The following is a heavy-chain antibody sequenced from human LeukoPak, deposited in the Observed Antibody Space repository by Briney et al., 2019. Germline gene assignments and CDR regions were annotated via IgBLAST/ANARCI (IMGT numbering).Heavy chain of an antibody. CDR1: GYTFTSYY. Sequence: ASVKVPCKASGYTFTSYYMHWVRQAPGQGLEWMGIINPSGGSTSYAQKFQGRVTMTRDTSTSTVYMELSSLRSEDTAVYYCARDRGGEGSMTTVTTGLFDYWGQGTLVTVSS. CDR3: ARDRGGEGSMTTVTTGLFDY. D-gene: IGHD4-17*01. V-gene: IGHV1-46*01. J-gene: IGHJ4*02. CDR2: INPSGGST.